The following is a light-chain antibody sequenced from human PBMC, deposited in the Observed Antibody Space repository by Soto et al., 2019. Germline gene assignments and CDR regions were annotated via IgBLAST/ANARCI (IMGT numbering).Light chain of an antibody. CDR3: QQYNKWPRT. Sequence: EIVMTQSPASLSMSPFERASLSGSASQSVSSNLAWYQQKPGQAPRLLIYGASTRATGIPARFSGSGSGTEFTLTISSLQSEDFAVYYCQQYNKWPRTFGQGTKVDIK. J-gene: IGKJ1*01. CDR2: GAS. CDR1: QSVSSN. V-gene: IGKV3-15*01.